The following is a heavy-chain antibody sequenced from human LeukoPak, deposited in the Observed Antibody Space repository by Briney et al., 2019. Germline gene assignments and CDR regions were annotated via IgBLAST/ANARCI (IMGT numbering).Heavy chain of an antibody. V-gene: IGHV3-30*02. CDR3: AKDGRYSYGTFDY. CDR1: GFTFSSYA. CDR2: IRNDGSNE. J-gene: IGHJ4*02. Sequence: QPGGSLRLSCAASGFTFSSYAMSWVRQAPGKGLEWVALIRNDGSNEYYTDSVKGRFTISRDNSKNTLYLQMNSLRAEDTAVYYCAKDGRYSYGTFDYWGQGTLVTVSS. D-gene: IGHD5-18*01.